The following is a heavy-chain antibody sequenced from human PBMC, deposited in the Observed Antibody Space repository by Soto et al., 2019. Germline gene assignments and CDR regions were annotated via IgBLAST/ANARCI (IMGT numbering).Heavy chain of an antibody. V-gene: IGHV3-74*01. CDR3: VRDRPAPQHYVHS. J-gene: IGHJ4*02. CDR1: GFTFSSDW. Sequence: GGSLRLSCAASGFTFSSDWLHWVRQAPGKGLVWVSRINTDGSDTTYADSVKGRFTISRDNAKNTLYLQMNSLRAEDTAVYYGVRDRPAPQHYVHSWGQGHMVTV. CDR2: INTDGSDT. D-gene: IGHD6-6*01.